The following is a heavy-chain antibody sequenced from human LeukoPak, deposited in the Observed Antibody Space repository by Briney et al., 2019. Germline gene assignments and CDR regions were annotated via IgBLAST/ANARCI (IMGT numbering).Heavy chain of an antibody. V-gene: IGHV4-59*01. J-gene: IGHJ3*02. D-gene: IGHD3-10*01. CDR1: GGSISSYY. Sequence: PSETLSLTCTVSGGSISSYYWSWIRQPPGKGLEWIGYIYYSGSTSYNPSLKSRVTISVNTSKNQFSLKLSSVTAADTAVYYCARKPMVLGTVDIWGQGTMVTVSS. CDR2: IYYSGST. CDR3: ARKPMVLGTVDI.